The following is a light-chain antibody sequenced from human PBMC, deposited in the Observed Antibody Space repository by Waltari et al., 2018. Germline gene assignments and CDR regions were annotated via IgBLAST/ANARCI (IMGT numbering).Light chain of an antibody. CDR3: SSYTISNTLV. CDR1: SSDVGDYRF. J-gene: IGLJ2*01. V-gene: IGLV2-14*03. Sequence: QSALTQPASVSGSPGQSITISCTGTSSDVGDYRFASWYQQPPGKAPKLMIYDVSNRPSGVSTRFSGSKSGNTASLTISGLQAEDEADYYCSSYTISNTLVFGGGTKLTVL. CDR2: DVS.